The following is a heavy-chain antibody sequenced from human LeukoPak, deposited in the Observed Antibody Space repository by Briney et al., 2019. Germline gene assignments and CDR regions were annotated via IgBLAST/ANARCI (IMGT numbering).Heavy chain of an antibody. Sequence: GGSLRLSCAASGFTFSDRDMDWVRQAPGKGLEWVGRSRNKAKSHTTEYAASVKGRFTISRDNSNNSVWLQMNSLKTEDTAVYYCARGRNSGSFIIDYWGQGTLVTVSS. CDR1: GFTFSDRD. J-gene: IGHJ4*02. D-gene: IGHD3-10*01. V-gene: IGHV3-72*01. CDR2: SRNKAKSHTT. CDR3: ARGRNSGSFIIDY.